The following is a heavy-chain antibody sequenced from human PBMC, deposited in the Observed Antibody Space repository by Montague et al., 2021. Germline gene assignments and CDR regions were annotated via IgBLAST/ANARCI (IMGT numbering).Heavy chain of an antibody. J-gene: IGHJ4*02. V-gene: IGHV4-59*08. CDR2: IYDSGTT. CDR1: GGSISEFY. D-gene: IGHD7-27*01. CDR3: ARRLGIRAPFDY. Sequence: SETLSLTCTVTGGSISEFYWSWIRQSPEKGLEWIGYIYDSGTTNCNPSLKSRVTISVDTSMNQFSLNLRSVTAADTAVYFCARRLGIRAPFDYWGQGTLVTVSA.